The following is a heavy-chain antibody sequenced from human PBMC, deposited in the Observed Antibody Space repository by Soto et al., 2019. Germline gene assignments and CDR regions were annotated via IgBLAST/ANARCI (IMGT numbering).Heavy chain of an antibody. D-gene: IGHD1-1*01. CDR3: ARLPGIVAPGTVFLDN. Sequence: GESLKISCKGSGYSFTSYWIGWVRQMPGKGLEWMGIIYPGDSDTRYRPSFQGQVTISADKSSSTAYLQWNSLQASDTAMYYCARLPGIVAPGTVFLDNWGQGTMVTVSS. V-gene: IGHV5-51*01. J-gene: IGHJ4*02. CDR1: GYSFTSYW. CDR2: IYPGDSDT.